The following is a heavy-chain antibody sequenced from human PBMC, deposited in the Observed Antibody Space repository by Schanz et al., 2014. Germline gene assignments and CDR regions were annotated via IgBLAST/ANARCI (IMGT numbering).Heavy chain of an antibody. CDR2: IIPILDKT. V-gene: IGHV1-69*08. CDR3: ARDGEAAAGCDY. J-gene: IGHJ4*02. D-gene: IGHD6-13*01. Sequence: QLQLVQSGAEVKKPGSSVKVSCKASGGTFSSSTLTWVRQAPGQGLEWMGRIIPILDKTNYAQKFQGRVTMTRDTSTSTVYMELSSLRSEDTAVYYCARDGEAAAGCDYWGQGTLVTVSS. CDR1: GGTFSSST.